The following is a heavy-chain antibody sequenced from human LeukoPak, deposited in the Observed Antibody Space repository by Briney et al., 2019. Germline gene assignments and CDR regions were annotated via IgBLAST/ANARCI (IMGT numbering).Heavy chain of an antibody. CDR3: LNAAIDY. D-gene: IGHD6-25*01. J-gene: IGHJ4*02. Sequence: GGSLRLSCVASGFSFSTYAMNWVRQAPGKGLEWVSGISGSGTTTNYANSVKGRFTISRDNAKDTLHLQMNNLRAEDTAVYYCLNAAIDYWGQGTLVTVSS. V-gene: IGHV3-23*01. CDR1: GFSFSTYA. CDR2: ISGSGTTT.